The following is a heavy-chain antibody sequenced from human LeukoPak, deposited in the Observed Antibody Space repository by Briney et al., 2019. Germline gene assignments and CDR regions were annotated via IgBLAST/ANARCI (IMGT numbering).Heavy chain of an antibody. D-gene: IGHD7-27*01. CDR3: ARDNWGSGMGNDY. CDR1: GFTLSSYA. J-gene: IGHJ4*02. CDR2: ISYDGSNK. V-gene: IGHV3-30-3*01. Sequence: GSLRLSCAASGFTLSSYAMHWVRQAPGKGLEWVAVISYDGSNKYYADSVKGRFTISRDNSKNTLYLQMNSLRAEDTAVYYCARDNWGSGMGNDYWGQGTLVTVSS.